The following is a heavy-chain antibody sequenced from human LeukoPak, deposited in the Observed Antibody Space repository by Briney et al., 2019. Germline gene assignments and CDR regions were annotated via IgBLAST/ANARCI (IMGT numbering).Heavy chain of an antibody. J-gene: IGHJ6*03. CDR3: ARVDTAMVTGVISYYYYMDV. D-gene: IGHD5-18*01. V-gene: IGHV1-69*05. CDR2: IIPIFGTA. CDR1: GYTFTGYY. Sequence: GASVKVSCKASGYTFTGYYLHWVRQAPGQGLEWMGGIIPIFGTANYAQKFQGRVTSTTDESTSTAYMELSSLRSEDTAVYYCARVDTAMVTGVISYYYYMDVWGKGTTVTVSS.